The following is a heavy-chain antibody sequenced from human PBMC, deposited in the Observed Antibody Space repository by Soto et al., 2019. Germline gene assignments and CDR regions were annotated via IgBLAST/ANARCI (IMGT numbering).Heavy chain of an antibody. Sequence: HPGGSLRLSCAASGFTFSTYAMAWVRQAPGKGLEWVSGVSASGVKTFYADSVEGRFTISRDNSKNTLYLEMNSLRAGDTAIYYCIQGYFYDAWGQGTLVTVSS. CDR2: VSASGVKT. CDR1: GFTFSTYA. CDR3: IQGYFYDA. V-gene: IGHV3-23*01. D-gene: IGHD3-22*01. J-gene: IGHJ4*02.